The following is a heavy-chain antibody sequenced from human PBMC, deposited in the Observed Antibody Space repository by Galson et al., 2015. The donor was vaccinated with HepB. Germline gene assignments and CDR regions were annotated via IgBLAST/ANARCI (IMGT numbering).Heavy chain of an antibody. Sequence: SLRLSCAASGSTFSSYWMSWVRQGPGKGLEWVATIKQDGSDKSYVDSVKGRFTISRDNAKNSLFLQMNSLRAEDTAVYYCARDFVASTWWFDPWGQGTLVTVSS. CDR3: ARDFVASTWWFDP. CDR1: GSTFSSYW. CDR2: IKQDGSDK. D-gene: IGHD6-19*01. J-gene: IGHJ5*02. V-gene: IGHV3-7*03.